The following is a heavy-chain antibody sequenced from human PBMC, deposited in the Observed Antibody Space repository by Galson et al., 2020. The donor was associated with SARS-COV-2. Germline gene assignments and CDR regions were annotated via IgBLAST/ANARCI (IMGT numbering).Heavy chain of an antibody. CDR2: ISYDGSNK. CDR3: AKDQGYCSSTSCHTPFGYYYYGMDV. D-gene: IGHD2-2*01. CDR1: GFTFSSYG. V-gene: IGHV3-30*18. Sequence: GGSLRLSCAASGFTFSSYGMHWVRQAPGKGLEWVAVISYDGSNKYYADSVKGRFTISRDNSKNTLYLQMNSLRAEDTAVYYCAKDQGYCSSTSCHTPFGYYYYGMDVWGQGTTVTVSS. J-gene: IGHJ6*02.